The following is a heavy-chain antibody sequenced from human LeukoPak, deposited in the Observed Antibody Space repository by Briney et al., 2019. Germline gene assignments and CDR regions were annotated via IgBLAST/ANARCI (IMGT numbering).Heavy chain of an antibody. Sequence: PGGSLRLSCAASGFTFSDYSMNWVRQAPGKGLEWVSYISGSSNYINYADSVKGRFTISRDNAKTSVYLQMNSLRDEDTAVYYCAREPSGWHVDYWGQGTLVTVSS. CDR2: ISGSSNYI. J-gene: IGHJ4*02. V-gene: IGHV3-21*01. D-gene: IGHD6-19*01. CDR3: AREPSGWHVDY. CDR1: GFTFSDYS.